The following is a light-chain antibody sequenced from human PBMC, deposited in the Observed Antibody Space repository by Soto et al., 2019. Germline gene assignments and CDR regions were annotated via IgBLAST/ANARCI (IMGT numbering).Light chain of an antibody. CDR3: QQYNTESIT. CDR2: EAS. V-gene: IGKV1-5*03. Sequence: DIQMTQSPSTLSASVGDRVTITCRASQSVNHWLAWYQHKPGEAPKLLIYEASKLKTGVPSRFSGSGSGTEFTLTISSLQPDDFATYYCQQYNTESITFGQGTRVEIK. CDR1: QSVNHW. J-gene: IGKJ5*01.